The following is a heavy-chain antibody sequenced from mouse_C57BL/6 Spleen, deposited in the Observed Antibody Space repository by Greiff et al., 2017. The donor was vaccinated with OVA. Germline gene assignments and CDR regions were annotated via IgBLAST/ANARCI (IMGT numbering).Heavy chain of an antibody. Sequence: DVKLQESGPGLVKPSQSLSLTCSVTGYSITSGYYWNWIRQFPGNKLEWMGYISYDGSNNYNPSLKNRISITRDTSKNQFFLKLNSVTTEDTATYYCARDRENYYGRAMDYWGQGTSVTVSS. J-gene: IGHJ4*01. CDR2: ISYDGSN. D-gene: IGHD1-1*01. CDR3: ARDRENYYGRAMDY. V-gene: IGHV3-6*01. CDR1: GYSITSGYY.